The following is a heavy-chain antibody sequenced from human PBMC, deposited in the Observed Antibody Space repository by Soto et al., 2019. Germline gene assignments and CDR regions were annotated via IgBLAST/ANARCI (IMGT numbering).Heavy chain of an antibody. J-gene: IGHJ6*02. D-gene: IGHD6-19*01. CDR1: GYSVTSYW. CDR2: IDPSDSYT. V-gene: IGHV5-10-1*01. CDR3: ARPDIDSSGWHAYYACGMDV. Sequence: GASLKISCKGSGYSVTSYWFSRERQMPGKGLEWMGRIDPSDSYTNYSPSFQGHVTISADKSISTAYLQWSSLKASDTAMYYCARPDIDSSGWHAYYACGMDVWGQGTTVTVS.